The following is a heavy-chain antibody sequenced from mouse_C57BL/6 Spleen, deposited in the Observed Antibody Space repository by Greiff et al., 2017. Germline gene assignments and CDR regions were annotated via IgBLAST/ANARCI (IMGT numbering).Heavy chain of an antibody. CDR3: ARDYDYYYFDY. V-gene: IGHV5-4*01. J-gene: IGHJ2*01. Sequence: EVMLVESGGGLVKPGGSLKLSCAASGFTFSSYAMSWVRQTPEKRLEWVATISDGGSYTYYPDNVKGRFTIARDNAKNNLYLQMSHLKSEDTAMYYCARDYDYYYFDYWGQGTTLTVSS. CDR2: ISDGGSYT. CDR1: GFTFSSYA. D-gene: IGHD2-4*01.